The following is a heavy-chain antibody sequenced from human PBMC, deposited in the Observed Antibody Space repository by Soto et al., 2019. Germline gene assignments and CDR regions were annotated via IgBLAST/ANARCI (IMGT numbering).Heavy chain of an antibody. CDR3: ASRSGYDRSYYYYYGMDV. J-gene: IGHJ6*02. V-gene: IGHV1-69*01. D-gene: IGHD5-12*01. CDR2: IIPIFGTA. Sequence: QVQLVQSGAEVKKPGSSVKVSCKASGGTFSSYAISWVRQAPGQGLEWMGGIIPIFGTANYAQKFQGRVTITADDSTSTAYMELNSLRSEDTAVYYCASRSGYDRSYYYYYGMDVWGQGTTVTVSS. CDR1: GGTFSSYA.